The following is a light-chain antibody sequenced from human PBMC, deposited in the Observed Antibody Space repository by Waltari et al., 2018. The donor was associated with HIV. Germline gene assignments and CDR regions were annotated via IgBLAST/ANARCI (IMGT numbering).Light chain of an antibody. V-gene: IGKV1-17*01. Sequence: DIQMTQSPSSLSASVGDRVTITCRTSQDIRNDLGWYPQKPGNAPQRLIYAGSSLQSGVPSRFSGSGSATEFTLTISSLQPEDFATYYCLQQNTYPWTFGQGTKVESK. CDR2: AGS. CDR1: QDIRND. J-gene: IGKJ1*01. CDR3: LQQNTYPWT.